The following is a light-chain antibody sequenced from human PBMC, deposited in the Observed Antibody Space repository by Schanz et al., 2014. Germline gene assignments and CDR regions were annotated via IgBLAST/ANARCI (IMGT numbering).Light chain of an antibody. Sequence: DIQMTQSPSSLSASVGDRVTMVCQASQDISNYLNWFQQKPGKAPKLLIYDASDLETGVPSRFSGGGSGTHFTFTISSLQPEDIATYYCQQYDNLPLTFGGGTKVEIK. CDR3: QQYDNLPLT. V-gene: IGKV1-33*01. J-gene: IGKJ4*01. CDR2: DAS. CDR1: QDISNY.